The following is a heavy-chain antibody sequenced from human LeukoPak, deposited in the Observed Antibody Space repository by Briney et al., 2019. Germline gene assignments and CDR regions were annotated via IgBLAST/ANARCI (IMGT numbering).Heavy chain of an antibody. CDR3: AKRANNDAFDI. V-gene: IGHV3-23*01. CDR2: ISGSGDST. J-gene: IGHJ3*02. Sequence: QSGGSLRLSCAASGFTFSSYAMGWVRQAPGKGLEWVSGISGSGDSTYYADSVKGRFTISRDNSKNTMYLQMNSLRAEDTAVYYCAKRANNDAFDIWGQGTMVTVSS. D-gene: IGHD4/OR15-4a*01. CDR1: GFTFSSYA.